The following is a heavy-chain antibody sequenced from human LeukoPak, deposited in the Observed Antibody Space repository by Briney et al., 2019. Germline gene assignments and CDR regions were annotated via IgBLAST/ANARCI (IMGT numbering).Heavy chain of an antibody. V-gene: IGHV4-39*01. Sequence: SETLSLTCTVSGGSISSSSYYWGWIRQPPGKGLEWIGSIYYSGSTYYNPSLKSRVTISVDTSKNQFSLKLSSLTAADTAVYYCARRGSGWYYFDYWGQGTLVTVSS. D-gene: IGHD6-19*01. CDR3: ARRGSGWYYFDY. CDR1: GGSISSSSYY. J-gene: IGHJ4*02. CDR2: IYYSGST.